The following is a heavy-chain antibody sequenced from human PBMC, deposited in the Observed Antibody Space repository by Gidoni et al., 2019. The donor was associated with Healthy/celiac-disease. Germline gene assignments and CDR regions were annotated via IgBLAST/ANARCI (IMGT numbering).Heavy chain of an antibody. V-gene: IGHV3-30-3*01. D-gene: IGHD1-1*01. J-gene: IGHJ6*02. Sequence: QVQLVESGGGVVQPGRSLRLSCAASGFTFSSYAMHWVRQAPGKGLEWVAVISYDGSNKYYADSVKGRFTISRDNSKNTLYLQMNSLRAEDTAVYYCARTGQDPNYGMDVWGQGTTVTVSS. CDR1: GFTFSSYA. CDR2: ISYDGSNK. CDR3: ARTGQDPNYGMDV.